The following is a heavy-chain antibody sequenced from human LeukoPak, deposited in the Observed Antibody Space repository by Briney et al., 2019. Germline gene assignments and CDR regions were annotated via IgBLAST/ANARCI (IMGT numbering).Heavy chain of an antibody. V-gene: IGHV1-2*02. D-gene: IGHD1-26*01. CDR2: INPNSGGT. CDR3: ARYSGSYGMYYFDY. Sequence: ASVKVSCKASGYTFTSYGISWVRQAPGQGLEWMGWINPNSGGTNYAQKFQGRVTMTRDTSISTAYMELSRLRSDDTAVYYCARYSGSYGMYYFDYWGQGTLVTVSS. J-gene: IGHJ4*02. CDR1: GYTFTSYG.